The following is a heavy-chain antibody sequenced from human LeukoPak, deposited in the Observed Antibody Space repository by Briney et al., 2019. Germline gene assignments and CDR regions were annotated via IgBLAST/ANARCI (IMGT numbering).Heavy chain of an antibody. CDR2: IKSKTDGGTT. V-gene: IGHV3-15*01. CDR3: AREDAGRLDY. CDR1: GFTFSNAW. J-gene: IGHJ4*02. Sequence: GGSLRLSCAASGFTFSNAWMSWVRQAPGKGLEWVGRIKSKTDGGTTDYAAPVKGRFTISRDNSRNSLSLQMDSLRAEDTAVYYCAREDAGRLDYWGQGTLVTVSS. D-gene: IGHD5-24*01.